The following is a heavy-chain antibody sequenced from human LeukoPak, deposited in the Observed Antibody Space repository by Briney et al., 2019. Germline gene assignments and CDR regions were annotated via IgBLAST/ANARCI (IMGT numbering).Heavy chain of an antibody. D-gene: IGHD3-9*01. Sequence: SETLSLTCTVSGGSISSSSYYWGWIRQPPGKGLEWIGSIYYSGSTYYNPSLKSRVTISVDTSKNQFSLKLSSVTAADTAVYYCARRVPGIRYFDWFLTPGLNAFDIWGQGTMVTVSS. CDR3: ARRVPGIRYFDWFLTPGLNAFDI. V-gene: IGHV4-39*01. CDR1: GGSISSSSYY. J-gene: IGHJ3*02. CDR2: IYYSGST.